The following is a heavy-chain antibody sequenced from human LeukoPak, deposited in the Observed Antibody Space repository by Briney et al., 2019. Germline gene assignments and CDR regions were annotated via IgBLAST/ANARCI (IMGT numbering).Heavy chain of an antibody. J-gene: IGHJ1*01. CDR3: ARVATGLYASGCDSDG. Sequence: GKSLRRSCAASGFTFNTYSMHWVRPAQGKGLEWVAAITADGRNKYYADYVKGRFTISRDNSRNTLSLQMNSLRLDDTAVYYCARVATGLYASGCDSDGWGQGTLVT. V-gene: IGHV3-30*04. D-gene: IGHD3-10*01. CDR1: GFTFNTYS. CDR2: ITADGRNK.